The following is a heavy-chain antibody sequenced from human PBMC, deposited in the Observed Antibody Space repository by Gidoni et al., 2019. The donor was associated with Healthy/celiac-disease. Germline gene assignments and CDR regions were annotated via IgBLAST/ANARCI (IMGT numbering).Heavy chain of an antibody. J-gene: IGHJ3*02. D-gene: IGHD1-26*01. Sequence: EVQLVEPGGGLAQPGRSLRLSCAASGFTFDDYAMHWVRQGPGKGLEWVSGSSWNSGSIGYADSVKGRFTISRDNAKNSLYLQMNSLRAEDTALYYCAKGISFIVGASNDAFDIWGQGTMVTVSS. V-gene: IGHV3-9*01. CDR3: AKGISFIVGASNDAFDI. CDR1: GFTFDDYA. CDR2: SSWNSGSI.